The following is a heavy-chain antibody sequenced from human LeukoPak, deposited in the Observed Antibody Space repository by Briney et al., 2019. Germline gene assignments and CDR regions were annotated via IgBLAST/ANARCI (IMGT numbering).Heavy chain of an antibody. Sequence: SETLSLTCAVYGGSFSGYYWSWIRQPPGKGLEWIGEINHSGSTNYNPSLKSRVTISVDTSKNQFSLKLSSVTAADTAVYYCARGRDYDILTGYSRENWFDPWGQGTLFTVSS. D-gene: IGHD3-9*01. J-gene: IGHJ5*02. CDR3: ARGRDYDILTGYSRENWFDP. CDR2: INHSGST. V-gene: IGHV4-34*01. CDR1: GGSFSGYY.